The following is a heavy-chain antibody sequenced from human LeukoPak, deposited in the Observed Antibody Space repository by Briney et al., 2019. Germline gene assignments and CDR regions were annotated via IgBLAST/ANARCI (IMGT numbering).Heavy chain of an antibody. Sequence: GGSLRLSCAASGFTFSSYEMNWVRQAPGKGLEWVSYISSGGSTIYYADSVKGRFTISRDNSKNTLYLQMNSLRAEDTAVYYCARGPKYSSGWYPLSCDYWGQGTLVTVSS. D-gene: IGHD6-19*01. CDR3: ARGPKYSSGWYPLSCDY. J-gene: IGHJ4*02. CDR1: GFTFSSYE. CDR2: ISSGGSTI. V-gene: IGHV3-48*03.